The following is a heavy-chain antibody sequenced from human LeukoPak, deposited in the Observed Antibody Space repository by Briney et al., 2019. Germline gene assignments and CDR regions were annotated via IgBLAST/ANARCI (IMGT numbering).Heavy chain of an antibody. V-gene: IGHV4-39*01. J-gene: IGHJ5*02. D-gene: IGHD3-22*01. CDR3: ARLRHDSSGYYWFDP. CDR2: IYYSGST. Sequence: SETLSLTCTVSGDSMSTSSYYWGWIRQPPGKGLEWIGSIYYSGSTYWNPSLRSRFTISVDTSQNQFSLKLSSVTAADTAVYYCARLRHDSSGYYWFDPWGQGTLVTVSS. CDR1: GDSMSTSSYY.